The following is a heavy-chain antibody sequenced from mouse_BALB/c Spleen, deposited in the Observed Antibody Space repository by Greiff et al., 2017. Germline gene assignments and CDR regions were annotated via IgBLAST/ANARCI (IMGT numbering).Heavy chain of an antibody. CDR1: GFTFSSYA. CDR2: ISSGGST. Sequence: EVKLVESGGGLVKPGGSLKLSCAASGFTFSSYAMSWVRQTPEKRLEWVASISSGGSTYYPDSVKGRFTISRDNARNILYLQMSSLRSEDTAMYYCAREQYYGPAWCAYGGQGTLVTVSA. CDR3: AREQYYGPAWCAY. J-gene: IGHJ3*01. D-gene: IGHD1-2*01. V-gene: IGHV5-6-5*01.